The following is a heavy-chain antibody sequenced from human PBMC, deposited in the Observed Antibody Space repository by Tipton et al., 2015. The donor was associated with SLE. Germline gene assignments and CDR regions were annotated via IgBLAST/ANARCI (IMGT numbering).Heavy chain of an antibody. J-gene: IGHJ4*02. D-gene: IGHD3-22*01. CDR3: ARGEYYDSSGYGN. CDR1: GGSISSGDYY. CDR2: IYYSGST. Sequence: TLSLTCTVSGGSISSGDYYWSWIRQPPGKGLEWIGYIYYSGSTNYNPSLKSRVTISVDTSKNQFSLKLSSVTAAGTAVYYCARGEYYDSSGYGNWGQGTLVTVSS. V-gene: IGHV4-61*08.